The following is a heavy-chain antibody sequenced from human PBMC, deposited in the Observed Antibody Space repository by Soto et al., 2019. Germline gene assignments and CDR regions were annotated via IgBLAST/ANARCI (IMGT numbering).Heavy chain of an antibody. CDR3: ARAPETPPIVRVVVPYFFDS. CDR2: IYYSGST. J-gene: IGHJ4*02. CDR1: GGSISSGGYY. Sequence: PSETLSLTCTVSGGSISSGGYYWSWIRQHPGKGMEWIGYIYYSGSTYYNPSLKGRVTISVDTSKNQFFLKLSSVTAADTAVYYCARAPETPPIVRVVVPYFFDSWGQGTLVTVSS. V-gene: IGHV4-31*03. D-gene: IGHD3-16*02.